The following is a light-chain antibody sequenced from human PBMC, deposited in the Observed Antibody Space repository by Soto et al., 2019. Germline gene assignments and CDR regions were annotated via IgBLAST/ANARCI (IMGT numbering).Light chain of an antibody. CDR3: QQYDGSPGT. V-gene: IGKV3-20*01. Sequence: EIVLTKSPGTLSLSPGERATLSCRASQSVSASYVAWYQQKPGQGPRLLIYGASSKATGIPDRFSGSGSGTDVTLTISRLVPDDFAVYYCQQYDGSPGTFGQRTKVEIK. CDR2: GAS. CDR1: QSVSASY. J-gene: IGKJ1*01.